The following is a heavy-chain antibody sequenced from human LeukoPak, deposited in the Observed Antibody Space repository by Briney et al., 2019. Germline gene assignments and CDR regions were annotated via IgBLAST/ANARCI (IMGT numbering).Heavy chain of an antibody. CDR3: ARVSIGWYSFDY. D-gene: IGHD6-19*01. CDR1: GFTFSTYW. Sequence: GGSLRLSCAASGFTFSTYWMHWVRQAPGKGLVWVSRINPDGTTTSYADSVKGRFAISRDNAKDTVYLQMNSLRAEDTAVYYCARVSIGWYSFDYWGQGTLVTVSS. V-gene: IGHV3-74*01. CDR2: INPDGTTT. J-gene: IGHJ4*02.